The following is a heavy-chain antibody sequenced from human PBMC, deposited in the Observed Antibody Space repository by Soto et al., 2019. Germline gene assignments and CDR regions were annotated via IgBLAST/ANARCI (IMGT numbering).Heavy chain of an antibody. D-gene: IGHD6-19*01. Sequence: GGSLRRSSAASGFTFSSYAMHWVRQAQGKGLEWVAVISYDGSNKYYADSVKGRFTISRDNSKNTLYLQMNSLRAEDTAVYYCARDLWEVYSSGWIYYYYGMDVWGQGTTVTVSS. J-gene: IGHJ6*02. CDR2: ISYDGSNK. CDR3: ARDLWEVYSSGWIYYYYGMDV. CDR1: GFTFSSYA. V-gene: IGHV3-30-3*01.